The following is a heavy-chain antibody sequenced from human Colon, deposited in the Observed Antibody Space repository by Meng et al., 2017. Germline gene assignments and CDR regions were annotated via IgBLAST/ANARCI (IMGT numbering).Heavy chain of an antibody. D-gene: IGHD6-6*01. CDR2: AHSGGDT. V-gene: IGHV4-39*07. CDR1: GDSINRGSYY. J-gene: IGHJ4*02. CDR3: ARGFVENRSSLNFDD. Sequence: QLQLQESGPRLVKPSETLSLTCTVSGDSINRGSYYWGWARQSPRTGLEWIGIAHSGGDTHYSPSLESRVTISVERSNNQFSLRLRSATATDTAVYYCARGFVENRSSLNFDDWGQGTLVTVSS.